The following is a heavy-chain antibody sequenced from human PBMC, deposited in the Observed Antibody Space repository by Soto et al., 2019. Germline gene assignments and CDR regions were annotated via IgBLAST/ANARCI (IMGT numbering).Heavy chain of an antibody. Sequence: QAHLVESGGGVVQPGRSLRLSCAASGFTFTSYGMHWVRQAPGTRLEWVAVISYDGGLQHYADSVKGRFTISRDNSKNMVLLQMNSLRAEDTAVYYCVSDRGYGHASVSYSWGQGNLDSLSS. V-gene: IGHV3-30*03. CDR2: ISYDGGLQ. J-gene: IGHJ4*02. D-gene: IGHD5-18*01. CDR1: GFTFTSYG. CDR3: VSDRGYGHASVSYS.